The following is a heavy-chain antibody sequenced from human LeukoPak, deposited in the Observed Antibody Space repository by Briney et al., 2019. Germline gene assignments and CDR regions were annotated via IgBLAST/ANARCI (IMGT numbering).Heavy chain of an antibody. D-gene: IGHD2-15*01. V-gene: IGHV3-15*01. Sequence: PGGSLRLSCAASGFTFSSYAMNWVRQAPGKGLEWVGRIKSKTDGGTTDYAAPVKGRFTIPRDDSKTTLYLQMNSLKTEDTAVYYCTTRYCSGGRCDYWGQGTLVTVSS. J-gene: IGHJ4*02. CDR2: IKSKTDGGTT. CDR1: GFTFSSYA. CDR3: TTRYCSGGRCDY.